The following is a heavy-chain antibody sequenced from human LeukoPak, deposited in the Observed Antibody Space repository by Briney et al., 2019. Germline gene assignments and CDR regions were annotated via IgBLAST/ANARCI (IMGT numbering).Heavy chain of an antibody. V-gene: IGHV1-24*01. CDR1: GYTLTELS. CDR3: ATETRVGSYFTFDY. Sequence: ASVKVSCKVSGYTLTELSMHWVRQAPGKGLEWMGGFDPEDGETIYAQKFQGRVTMTEDTSTDTAYMELSSLRSEDTAVYYCATETRVGSYFTFDYWGQGTLVTVSS. D-gene: IGHD1-26*01. CDR2: FDPEDGET. J-gene: IGHJ4*02.